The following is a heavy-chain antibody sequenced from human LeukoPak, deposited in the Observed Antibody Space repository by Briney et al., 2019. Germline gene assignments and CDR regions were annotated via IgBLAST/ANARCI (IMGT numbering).Heavy chain of an antibody. V-gene: IGHV4-31*03. CDR2: IYYSGST. J-gene: IGHJ4*02. Sequence: TSQTLSLTCTVSGGSINNGGYYWSWIRQHPGKGLEWIGSIYYSGSTYYNASVKSRVTISVDRSKNQFSLKVNSVTAADTAVCYCARRWGSSWDYWGQGTLVTVSS. CDR1: GGSINNGGYY. D-gene: IGHD6-13*01. CDR3: ARRWGSSWDY.